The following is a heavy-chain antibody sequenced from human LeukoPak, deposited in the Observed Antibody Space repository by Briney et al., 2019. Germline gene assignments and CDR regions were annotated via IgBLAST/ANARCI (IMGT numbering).Heavy chain of an antibody. J-gene: IGHJ4*02. CDR2: IYSGGST. CDR1: GFTVSSNY. V-gene: IGHV3-66*02. D-gene: IGHD4-11*01. CDR3: AGGSPHDYSGFDY. Sequence: GGSLRLSCAASGFTVSSNYMSWVRQAPGKGLEWVSVIYSGGSTYYADSVKGRFTISRDNSKNTLYLQMNSLRAEDTAVYYCAGGSPHDYSGFDYWGQGTLVTVSS.